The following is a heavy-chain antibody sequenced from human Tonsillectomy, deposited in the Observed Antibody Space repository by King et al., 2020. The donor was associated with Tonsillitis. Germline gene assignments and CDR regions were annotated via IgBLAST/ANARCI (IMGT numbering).Heavy chain of an antibody. CDR2: IKQDGSEK. D-gene: IGHD3-22*01. Sequence: VQLVESGGGLVQPGGSLRLSCAASEFTFNRYWMNWVRQAPGKGLEWVANIKQDGSEKYYVDSVKGRFTISRDNAKNSLYRQMNSLRAEDTAVYYCARDILLIGYYPIYVDYWGQGTLVTVSS. CDR1: EFTFNRYW. V-gene: IGHV3-7*01. CDR3: ARDILLIGYYPIYVDY. J-gene: IGHJ4*02.